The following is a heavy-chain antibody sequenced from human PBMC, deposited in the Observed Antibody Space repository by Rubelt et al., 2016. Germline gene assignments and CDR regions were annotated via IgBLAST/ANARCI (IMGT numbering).Heavy chain of an antibody. Sequence: QVQLQQWGAGLLKPSETLSLTCAVYGGSFSGHFWSWIRQPPGKGLEWIGEINHGGSTNYNPSLKSRVTMSVDTSKNQFSLKFSSVTAADTAVYYCARVGSYREDYWGQGTVVTVSS. CDR3: ARVGSYREDY. D-gene: IGHD1-26*01. V-gene: IGHV4-34*01. J-gene: IGHJ4*02. CDR1: GGSFSGHF. CDR2: INHGGST.